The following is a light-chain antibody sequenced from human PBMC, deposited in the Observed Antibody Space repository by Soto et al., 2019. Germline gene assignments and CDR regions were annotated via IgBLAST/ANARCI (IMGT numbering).Light chain of an antibody. V-gene: IGLV2-14*03. J-gene: IGLJ1*01. CDR1: SSDVGAYTF. Sequence: QSVLTQPASVSGSPGQSITISCTGTSSDVGAYTFVSWYQQHPDKVPKLMIFDVSRRPSGVSDRFSGSKSGNTASLTISGLQPEDEADYYCSSYTSSGTHVFGSGTKLTVL. CDR3: SSYTSSGTHV. CDR2: DVS.